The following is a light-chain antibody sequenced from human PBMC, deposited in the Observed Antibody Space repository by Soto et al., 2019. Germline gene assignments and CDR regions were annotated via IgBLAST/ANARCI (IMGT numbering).Light chain of an antibody. CDR1: QSVSSSY. V-gene: IGKV3-20*01. J-gene: IGKJ1*01. CDR2: GAS. Sequence: EIVLTQSPGTLSLSPGERATLSCRASQSVSSSYLAWYQQKPGQAPRLLIYGASSRATGIPDRFSGSGSGPDFTLTISRLEPEDFAVYSCQPYGSSPWTFGQGTKVEIK. CDR3: QPYGSSPWT.